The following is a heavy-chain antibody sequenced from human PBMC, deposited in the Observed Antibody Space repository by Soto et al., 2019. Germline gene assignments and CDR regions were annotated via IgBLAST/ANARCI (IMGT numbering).Heavy chain of an antibody. V-gene: IGHV3-11*01. CDR3: AREWGYCSSTSCTKQPHFGY. J-gene: IGHJ4*02. CDR2: ISSSGSTI. Sequence: GGSLRLSCAASGFTFSDYYMSWIRQAPGKGLEWVSYISSSGSTIYYADSVKGRFTISRDNAKNSLYLQMNSLRAEDTAVYYCAREWGYCSSTSCTKQPHFGYWGQGTLVTVSS. CDR1: GFTFSDYY. D-gene: IGHD2-2*01.